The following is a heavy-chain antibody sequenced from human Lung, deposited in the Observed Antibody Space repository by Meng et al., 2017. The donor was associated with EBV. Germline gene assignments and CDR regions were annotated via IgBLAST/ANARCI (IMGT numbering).Heavy chain of an antibody. CDR1: GGSISSGGYS. V-gene: IGHV4-30-2*01. CDR3: ARGITMVRGVPGHWFDP. J-gene: IGHJ5*02. D-gene: IGHD3-10*01. Sequence: LQLQESGSGLLKPSQTLSLTWAVSGGSISSGGYSWSWIRQPPGKGLEWIGYIYFSGSTYYNPSLKSRVTISVDRSKNQFSLKLSSVTAADTAVYYCARGITMVRGVPGHWFDPWGQGTLVTVSS. CDR2: IYFSGST.